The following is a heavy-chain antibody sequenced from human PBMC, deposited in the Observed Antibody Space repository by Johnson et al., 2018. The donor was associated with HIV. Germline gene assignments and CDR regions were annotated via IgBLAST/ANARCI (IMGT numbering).Heavy chain of an antibody. CDR3: ASPEGYYDSPDALDI. CDR2: IWYDGSNK. Sequence: QVQLVESGGGVVQPGGSLRLSCAASGFTFSDYYMSWIRQAPGKGLEWVAVIWYDGSNKYYADSVKGRFTVARDNSKNTLYLQMNSLRAEDTAVYYCASPEGYYDSPDALDIWGQGTKVTVSS. CDR1: GFTFSDYY. J-gene: IGHJ3*02. D-gene: IGHD3-22*01. V-gene: IGHV3-30*19.